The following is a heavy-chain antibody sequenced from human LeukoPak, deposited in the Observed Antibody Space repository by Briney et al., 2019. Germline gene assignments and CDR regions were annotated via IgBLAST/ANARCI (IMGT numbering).Heavy chain of an antibody. D-gene: IGHD3-22*01. Sequence: ASVKVSCKASGFTLTNFDINWVRLATGQGLEWMGCTNSNTGNTGYAQEFQGRVTMTRDTSIGTAYMELTNLRSEDTAVYYCARGRRGSSGPWSWYLDLWGRGTLVTASS. CDR1: GFTLTNFD. J-gene: IGHJ2*01. CDR2: TNSNTGNT. CDR3: ARGRRGSSGPWSWYLDL. V-gene: IGHV1-8*01.